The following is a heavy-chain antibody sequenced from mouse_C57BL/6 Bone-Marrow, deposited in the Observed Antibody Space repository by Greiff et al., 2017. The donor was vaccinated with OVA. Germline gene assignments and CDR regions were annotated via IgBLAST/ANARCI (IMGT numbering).Heavy chain of an antibody. V-gene: IGHV1-26*01. D-gene: IGHD1-1*01. Sequence: EVQLQQSGPELVKPGASVKISCKASGYTFTDYYMNWVKQSPGKSLEWIGDINPNNGGTSYNQKFKGKATLTVDKSSSTAYMELRSLTSEDSAVYYCARGRVYYRDYFDYWGQGTTLTVSS. CDR2: INPNNGGT. J-gene: IGHJ2*01. CDR3: ARGRVYYRDYFDY. CDR1: GYTFTDYY.